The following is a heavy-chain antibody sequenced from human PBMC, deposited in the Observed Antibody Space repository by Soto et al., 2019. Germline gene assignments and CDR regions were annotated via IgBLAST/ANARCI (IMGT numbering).Heavy chain of an antibody. CDR1: GFAFSSHP. Sequence: GGSLRLSCAASGFAFSSHPMSWVRQAPERGLEWVSGISDSGGLTYNADSVKGRFTISRDNSKNTLYLQMNSLRAEDTAIYYCAQYGQWLATPPVAWGQGSLVTVSS. CDR2: ISDSGGLT. J-gene: IGHJ4*02. D-gene: IGHD6-19*01. V-gene: IGHV3-23*01. CDR3: AQYGQWLATPPVA.